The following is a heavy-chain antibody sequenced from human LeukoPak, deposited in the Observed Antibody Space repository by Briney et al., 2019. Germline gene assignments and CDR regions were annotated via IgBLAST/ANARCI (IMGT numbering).Heavy chain of an antibody. Sequence: GGSLRLSCAASGFTFSSYWMSWVRQAPGKGLEWVANIKQDGSEKYYVDSVKGRFTISRDNAKNSLYLQMNSLRAEDTAVYYCAKLYCSGGSCYSDSLYFDYWGLGTLVTVSS. D-gene: IGHD2-15*01. J-gene: IGHJ4*02. V-gene: IGHV3-7*01. CDR1: GFTFSSYW. CDR2: IKQDGSEK. CDR3: AKLYCSGGSCYSDSLYFDY.